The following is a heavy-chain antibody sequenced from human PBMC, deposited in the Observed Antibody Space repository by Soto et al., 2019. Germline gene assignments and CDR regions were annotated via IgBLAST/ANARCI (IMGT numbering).Heavy chain of an antibody. CDR2: IYYSGST. CDR3: AREERNWNYGAFDI. J-gene: IGHJ3*02. V-gene: IGHV4-59*01. CDR1: GGSISSYY. Sequence: SETLSLTCTVSGGSISSYYWSWIRQPPGKGLEWIGYIYYSGSTNYNPSLKSRVTISVDTSKNQFSLKLSSVTAADTAVYYCAREERNWNYGAFDIWGQGTMVTVSS. D-gene: IGHD1-7*01.